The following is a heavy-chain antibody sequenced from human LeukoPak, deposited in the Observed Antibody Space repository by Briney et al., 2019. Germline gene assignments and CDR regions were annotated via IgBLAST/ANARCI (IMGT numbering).Heavy chain of an antibody. V-gene: IGHV3-7*02. D-gene: IGHD6-13*01. J-gene: IGHJ4*02. CDR1: GFTFSSYW. CDR3: ARVGYSSSYEY. CDR2: IKGDGSEK. Sequence: PGGSLRLCCAASGFTFSSYWMTWVRQAPGRGLEWVANIKGDGSEKYYADSVRGQFTISRDNAKNSLYLQMNSLRAEDTAVYYCARVGYSSSYEYWGQGTLVTVSS.